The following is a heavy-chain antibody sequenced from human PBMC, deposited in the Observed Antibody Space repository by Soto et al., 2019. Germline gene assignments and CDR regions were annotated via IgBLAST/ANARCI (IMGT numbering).Heavy chain of an antibody. CDR2: INHSGST. Sequence: SETLSLTCAVYGGSFSGYYWSWIRQPPGKGLEWIGEINHSGSTNYNPSLKSRVTISVDTSKNQVSLKLSSVTAADTAVYYCARSPPNYYYGMDVWGQGTAVTRLL. CDR1: GGSFSGYY. CDR3: ARSPPNYYYGMDV. V-gene: IGHV4-34*01. J-gene: IGHJ6*02.